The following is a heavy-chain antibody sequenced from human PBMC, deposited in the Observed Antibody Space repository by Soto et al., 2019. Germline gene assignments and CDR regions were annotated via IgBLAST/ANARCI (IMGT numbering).Heavy chain of an antibody. CDR1: GYTFNIYG. Sequence: ASVKVSCKASGYTFNIYGITWVRQAPGQGLEWMTWISAYNGNTNYAQKFQGRVTMTTDTSTSTASMELRALTSDGTAVYYCARDSSSFPYGMDVWGQGTTVTVSS. D-gene: IGHD6-6*01. CDR2: ISAYNGNT. J-gene: IGHJ6*02. V-gene: IGHV1-18*04. CDR3: ARDSSSFPYGMDV.